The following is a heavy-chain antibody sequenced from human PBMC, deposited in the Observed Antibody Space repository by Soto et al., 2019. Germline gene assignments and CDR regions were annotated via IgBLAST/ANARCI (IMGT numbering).Heavy chain of an antibody. Sequence: PGGSLRLSCAASGFTFSGSAMHWVRQASGKGLEWVGRIRSKANSYDTAYAASVQGRFTISRDDSKNTAYLQMNSLNTEDTDVYYCSGPDYGGNGGPDRYWGQGTLVTVSS. J-gene: IGHJ4*02. V-gene: IGHV3-73*01. CDR3: SGPDYGGNGGPDRY. CDR2: IRSKANSYDT. CDR1: GFTFSGSA. D-gene: IGHD4-17*01.